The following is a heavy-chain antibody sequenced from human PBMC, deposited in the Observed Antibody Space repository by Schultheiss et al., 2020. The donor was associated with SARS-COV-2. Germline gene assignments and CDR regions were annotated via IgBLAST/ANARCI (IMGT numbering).Heavy chain of an antibody. CDR3: ARLMIVVVIEAFDI. CDR1: GGSISSGGYS. D-gene: IGHD3-22*01. V-gene: IGHV3-7*03. Sequence: ETLSLTCAVSGGSISSGGYSWSWVRQAPGKGLEWVANIKQDGSEKYYVDSVKGRFTISRDNAKNSLYLQMNSLSAEDTAVYYCARLMIVVVIEAFDIWGQGTMVTVSS. CDR2: IKQDGSEK. J-gene: IGHJ3*02.